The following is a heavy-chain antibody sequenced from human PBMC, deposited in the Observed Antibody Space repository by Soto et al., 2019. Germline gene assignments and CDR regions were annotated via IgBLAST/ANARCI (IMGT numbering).Heavy chain of an antibody. CDR2: INAGNGNT. D-gene: IGHD2-15*01. J-gene: IGHJ6*02. Sequence: ASVKVSCKASGYTFTSYAMHWARQAPGQRLEWMGWINAGNGNTKYSQKFQGRVTITRDTSASTAYMELSSLRSEDTAVYYCARRGSGYYYYYGMDVWGQGTTVTVSS. CDR3: ARRGSGYYYYYGMDV. CDR1: GYTFTSYA. V-gene: IGHV1-3*01.